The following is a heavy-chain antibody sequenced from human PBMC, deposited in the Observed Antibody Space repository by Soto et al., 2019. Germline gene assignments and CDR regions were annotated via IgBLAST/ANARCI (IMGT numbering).Heavy chain of an antibody. V-gene: IGHV4-59*01. J-gene: IGHJ5*02. CDR3: ARIFSNYDWFDP. CDR2: IYYSGST. CDR1: GGSISSYY. Sequence: QVQLQESGPGLVKPSETLSLTCTVSGGSISSYYWSWIRQPPGKGLEWIGYIYYSGSTNYNPSLKRRVTISVDTSKNQFSLKLSSVTAADTAVYYCARIFSNYDWFDPWGQGTLVTVSS. D-gene: IGHD4-4*01.